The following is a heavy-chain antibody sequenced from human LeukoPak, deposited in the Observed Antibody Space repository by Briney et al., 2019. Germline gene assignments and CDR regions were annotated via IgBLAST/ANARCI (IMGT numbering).Heavy chain of an antibody. D-gene: IGHD3-10*01. CDR2: ISYDGSNK. Sequence: GGSLRLSCAASGFTFSDCAMSWVRQAPGKGLEWVAVISYDGSNKYYADSVKGRFTISRDNSKNTLYLQMNSLRPEDTAVYYCATDSAGRVTMVRGPLDYWGQGTLVTVSS. CDR3: ATDSAGRVTMVRGPLDY. V-gene: IGHV3-30*03. J-gene: IGHJ4*02. CDR1: GFTFSDCA.